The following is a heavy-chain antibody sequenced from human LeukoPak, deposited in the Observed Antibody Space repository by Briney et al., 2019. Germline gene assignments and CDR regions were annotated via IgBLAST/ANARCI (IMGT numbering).Heavy chain of an antibody. D-gene: IGHD2-21*01. CDR3: ARESRIQVI. V-gene: IGHV4-30-4*01. CDR1: GASIGSSEYY. CDR2: VHHNGNT. J-gene: IGHJ4*02. Sequence: SETLSLTCTVSGASIGSSEYYWSWVRQSPGKGLEWIGYVHHNGNTYYNPSLKSRVDISGDTSKNQFSLKLRSVTAADTATYYCARESRIQVIWGQGSLVTVSS.